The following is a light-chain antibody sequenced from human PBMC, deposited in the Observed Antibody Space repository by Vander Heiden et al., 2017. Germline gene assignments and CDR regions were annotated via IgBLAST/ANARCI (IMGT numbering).Light chain of an antibody. CDR3: QVWDSSSEHYV. Sequence: SYVLTQPPSVSVAPGKTAKMTCGGKNIGTKGVQWYQQKPGQAPVLVVYDDNHRPSGIPERFSGSNSGNTATLTISRVEAGDEADYYCQVWDSSSEHYVFGPGTKVTVL. V-gene: IGLV3-21*03. CDR2: DDN. J-gene: IGLJ1*01. CDR1: NIGTKG.